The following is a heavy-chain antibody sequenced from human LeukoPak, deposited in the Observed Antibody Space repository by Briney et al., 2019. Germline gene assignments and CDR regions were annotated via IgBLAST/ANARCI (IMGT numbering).Heavy chain of an antibody. CDR3: ARVPGGSSGWFDY. CDR1: GFTVSTNY. Sequence: GGSLRLSCAASGFTVSTNYMSWVRQAPGKGLEWVSYISSSSSYTNYADSVKGRFTISRDNAKNSLYLQMNSLRAEDTAVYYCARVPGGSSGWFDYWGQGTLVTVSS. V-gene: IGHV3-11*05. CDR2: ISSSSSYT. J-gene: IGHJ4*02. D-gene: IGHD6-19*01.